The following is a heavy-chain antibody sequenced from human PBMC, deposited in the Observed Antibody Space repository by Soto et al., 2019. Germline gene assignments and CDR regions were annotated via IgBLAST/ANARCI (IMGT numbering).Heavy chain of an antibody. CDR2: INHSGST. CDR3: ARGKVEWLRLSPYYFDY. D-gene: IGHD5-12*01. CDR1: GGSFSGYY. Sequence: SETLSLTCAVYGGSFSGYYWSWIRQPPGKGLEWIGEINHSGSTNYNPSLKSRVTISVDTSKNQFSLKLSSVTAADTAVYYCARGKVEWLRLSPYYFDYWGQGTLVTVSS. V-gene: IGHV4-34*01. J-gene: IGHJ4*02.